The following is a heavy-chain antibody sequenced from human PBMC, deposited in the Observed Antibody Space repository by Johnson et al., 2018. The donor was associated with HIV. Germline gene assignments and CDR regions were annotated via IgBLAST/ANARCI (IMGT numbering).Heavy chain of an antibody. CDR2: IWYDGSRK. CDR1: GFTFSSYG. CDR3: AKEGSRGTVTQGPDAFDI. J-gene: IGHJ3*02. V-gene: IGHV3-30*02. Sequence: QMQLVESGGGVVQPGRSLRLSCAASGFTFSSYGMHWVRQAPGKGLEWVAFIWYDGSRKYYADSVKGRFTISRVNSKNMLYLQMNSLRVEDTAVYYCAKEGSRGTVTQGPDAFDIWGQGTVVTVSS. D-gene: IGHD4-17*01.